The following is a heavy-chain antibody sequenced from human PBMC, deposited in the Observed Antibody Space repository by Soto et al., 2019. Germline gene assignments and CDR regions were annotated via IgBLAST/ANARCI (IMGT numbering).Heavy chain of an antibody. J-gene: IGHJ5*02. Sequence: SETLSLSCTVSGGAVRSGTYYWSWIRQPPGKGLEWIGHIYFTGSTNYNPSLKSRVTMSLDTSRNQFSLKLSSVTAADTAVYYCTRGPPRVQWFDPWGLGTLVTVSS. V-gene: IGHV4-61*01. CDR2: IYFTGST. CDR3: TRGPPRVQWFDP. CDR1: GGAVRSGTYY.